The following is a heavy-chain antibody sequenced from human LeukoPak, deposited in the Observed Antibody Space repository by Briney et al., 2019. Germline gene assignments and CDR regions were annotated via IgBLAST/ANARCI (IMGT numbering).Heavy chain of an antibody. D-gene: IGHD2-21*02. CDR3: ARSLPITLSDAFDI. J-gene: IGHJ3*02. CDR1: GYSFTSYW. CDR2: IYPGDSDT. Sequence: GESLKISCKGSGYSFTSYWIGWVRPMPGQGLEWMGIIYPGDSDTRYSPSFQGQVTISADKSISTAYLQWSSLKASDTAMYYCARSLPITLSDAFDIWGQGTMVTVSS. V-gene: IGHV5-51*01.